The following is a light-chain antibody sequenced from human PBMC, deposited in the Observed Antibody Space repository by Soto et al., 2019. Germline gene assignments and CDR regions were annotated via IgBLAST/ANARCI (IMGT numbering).Light chain of an antibody. CDR2: GAS. CDR1: QSVSSSY. CDR3: QQYGGSSLII. Sequence: ETVLTQSPGTLSLSPGERVTLSCRTSQSVSSSYLARYQQKPGQAPRLLMYGASNRASGIPDRFSGSGSGTDFTLTISRLEPEDFAVYYCQQYGGSSLIIFGQGTRLEIK. J-gene: IGKJ5*01. V-gene: IGKV3-20*01.